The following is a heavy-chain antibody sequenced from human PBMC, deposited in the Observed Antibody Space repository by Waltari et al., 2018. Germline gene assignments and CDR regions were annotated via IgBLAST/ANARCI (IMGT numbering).Heavy chain of an antibody. CDR3: ARDSLDYGDRYYYYYMDV. CDR1: GGSISRYY. CDR2: ICSSGST. J-gene: IGHJ6*03. D-gene: IGHD4-17*01. V-gene: IGHV4-59*01. Sequence: QVQLQASGPGLGKPSETLSLTCTVSGGSISRYYCSWIRSPPGKGLAWIGSICSSGSTNYNPSLKSRVTISVDTSKNQFSLKLSSVTAADTAVYYCARDSLDYGDRYYYYYMDVWGKGTTVTVSS.